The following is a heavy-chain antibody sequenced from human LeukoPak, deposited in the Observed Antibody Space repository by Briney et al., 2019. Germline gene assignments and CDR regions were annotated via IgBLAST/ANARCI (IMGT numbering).Heavy chain of an antibody. J-gene: IGHJ4*02. CDR3: ARGQWGSYGSWYYDY. CDR2: MNPYIGET. V-gene: IGHV1-8*03. CDR1: GYTFTSYD. D-gene: IGHD3-16*02. Sequence: ASVKVSCKASGYTFTSYDINWVRQATGQGLEWMGWMNPYIGETGYAQKFQGRVTITRDTSTNTAYMELNSLTSEDTAVFYCARGQWGSYGSWYYDYWGQGTLVTVSS.